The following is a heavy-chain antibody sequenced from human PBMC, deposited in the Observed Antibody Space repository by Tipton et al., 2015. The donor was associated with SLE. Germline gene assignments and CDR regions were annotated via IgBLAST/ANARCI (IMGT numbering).Heavy chain of an antibody. V-gene: IGHV4-34*01. Sequence: TLSLTCAVYGGSFSGYYWSWIRQPPGKVLEWIGEINHSGSTNYNPSLKSRVTISVDTSKNQFSLKLSSVTAADTAVYYCASPGSSAPGPYFQHWGQGTL. D-gene: IGHD6-25*01. CDR1: GGSFSGYY. CDR2: INHSGST. J-gene: IGHJ1*01. CDR3: ASPGSSAPGPYFQH.